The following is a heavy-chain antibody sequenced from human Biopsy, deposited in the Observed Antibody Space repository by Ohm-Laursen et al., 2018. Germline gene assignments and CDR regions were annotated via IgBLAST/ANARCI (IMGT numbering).Heavy chain of an antibody. J-gene: IGHJ3*02. V-gene: IGHV4-4*07. D-gene: IGHD1-26*01. CDR2: IYTRGSP. Sequence: SETLSLTCTVSGDSINNYYWSWIRQPAGKGLEWIGRIYTRGSPNYNLSLESRVTMSVDTSKNQFSLNLRSVTAADTAVYYCARGTGRYYVYGAFDIWGQGTVVTASS. CDR1: GDSINNYY. CDR3: ARGTGRYYVYGAFDI.